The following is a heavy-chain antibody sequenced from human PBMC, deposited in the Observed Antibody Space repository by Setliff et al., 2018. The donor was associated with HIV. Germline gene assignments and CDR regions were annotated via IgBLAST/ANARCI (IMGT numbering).Heavy chain of an antibody. D-gene: IGHD3-10*01. CDR2: IYYTGIP. CDR1: GGSMNSHY. Sequence: SETLSLTCSVFGGSMNSHYWSWIRQPPGKGLEWIGLIYYTGIPTYNTSLKSRVTMSVDRSKNQFSLRLTSVTAADTAVYFCARARGPPLPVLDFWGPGTLVTVSS. J-gene: IGHJ4*02. V-gene: IGHV4-59*11. CDR3: ARARGPPLPVLDF.